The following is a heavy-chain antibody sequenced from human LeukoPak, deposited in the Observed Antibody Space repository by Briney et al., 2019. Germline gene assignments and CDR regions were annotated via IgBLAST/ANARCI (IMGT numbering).Heavy chain of an antibody. D-gene: IGHD3-10*01. CDR1: GFTFDDYG. CDR3: AREGSGVRGVITEGYFDY. J-gene: IGHJ4*02. CDR2: IKWNGGST. V-gene: IGHV3-20*04. Sequence: GGSLRLSCAASGFTFDDYGMSWVRQAPGKGLEWVSGIKWNGGSTGYADSVKGRFTISRDNAKNSLYLQMNSLRAEDTAVYYCAREGSGVRGVITEGYFDYWGQGTLVTVSS.